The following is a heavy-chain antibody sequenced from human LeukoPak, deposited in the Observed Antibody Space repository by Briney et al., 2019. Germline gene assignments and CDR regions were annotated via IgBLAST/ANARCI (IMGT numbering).Heavy chain of an antibody. Sequence: LETLSLTCAVYGGSFSGYYWSWIRQPPGKGLEWIGEIIHSGSTNYNPSLKSRVTISVDTSKNQFSLKLSSVTAADTAVYYCARDEAAAAGTFFDYWGQGTLVTVSS. CDR2: IIHSGST. D-gene: IGHD6-13*01. V-gene: IGHV4-34*12. J-gene: IGHJ4*02. CDR3: ARDEAAAAGTFFDY. CDR1: GGSFSGYY.